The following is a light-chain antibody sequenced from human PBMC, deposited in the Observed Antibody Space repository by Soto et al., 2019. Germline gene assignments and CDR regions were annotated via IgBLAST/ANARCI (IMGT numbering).Light chain of an antibody. V-gene: IGKV3-20*01. J-gene: IGKJ1*01. CDR2: GAC. CDR3: QQYGSSPRT. CDR1: QSASSY. Sequence: EIVLTQSPATLSLSPGERATLSCRASQSASSYLAWYQQNPGQAPRLLIYGACNRATGIPDRFSGSGSGTDFTLTISRLEPEDFAVYYCQQYGSSPRTFGQGTKVDI.